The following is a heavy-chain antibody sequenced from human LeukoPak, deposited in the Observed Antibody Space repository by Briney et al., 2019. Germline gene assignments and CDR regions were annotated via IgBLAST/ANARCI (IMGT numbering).Heavy chain of an antibody. CDR2: MSSSSSYI. J-gene: IGHJ6*03. CDR1: GFTITSYE. D-gene: IGHD6-13*01. Sequence: GGSLRLSCAVSGFTITSYEVNWVRQAPGKGLEWLSSMSSSSSYIFLADSVKGRFTISRDNAKNSLYLQMNSLRAEDTAVYYCARGHNSSTSGFYYYYMDVWGRGTTVTVSS. CDR3: ARGHNSSTSGFYYYYMDV. V-gene: IGHV3-21*06.